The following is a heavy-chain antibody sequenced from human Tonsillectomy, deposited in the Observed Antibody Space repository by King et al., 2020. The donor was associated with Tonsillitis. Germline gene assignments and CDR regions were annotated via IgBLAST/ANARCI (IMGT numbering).Heavy chain of an antibody. Sequence: VQLVESGGGLVQPGGSLRLSCAASGFTFSSYAMSWGRQAPGKGLEWVSAISGGGGRTYYADSVKGRFTISRDNSKNTLYLQMNSLRAEDTAVYYCAKGPYNWNYGDYWGQGTLVTVSS. D-gene: IGHD1-7*01. J-gene: IGHJ4*02. V-gene: IGHV3-23*04. CDR3: AKGPYNWNYGDY. CDR2: ISGGGGRT. CDR1: GFTFSSYA.